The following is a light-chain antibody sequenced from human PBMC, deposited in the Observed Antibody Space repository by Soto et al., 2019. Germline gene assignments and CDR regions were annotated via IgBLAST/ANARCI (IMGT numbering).Light chain of an antibody. Sequence: QSVLTQPPSASGTPGQRVTISCSGSSSNIGSNTVNWYQQLPGTAPKLLIYSNNQRPSGVPDRFSGSKSGTSASLAISGLQSEDEAEYYCAAWADSLNGWVFGGGTKVTVL. CDR1: SSNIGSNT. J-gene: IGLJ3*02. CDR3: AAWADSLNGWV. V-gene: IGLV1-44*01. CDR2: SNN.